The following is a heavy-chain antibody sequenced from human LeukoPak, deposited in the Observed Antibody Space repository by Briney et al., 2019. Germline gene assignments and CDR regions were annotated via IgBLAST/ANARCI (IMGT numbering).Heavy chain of an antibody. V-gene: IGHV3-11*01. J-gene: IGHJ6*02. CDR1: GFTLSDYY. Sequence: GGSLRLSCVASGFTLSDYYMTWIRQAPGKGLEWLSYISSGGDTKFYADSVKGRFTISRDNAKKSLFLEMNSLRAEDTAVYYCARDSVVGAITYYYYYGMDVWGQGTTVTVSS. D-gene: IGHD1-26*01. CDR3: ARDSVVGAITYYYYYGMDV. CDR2: ISSGGDTK.